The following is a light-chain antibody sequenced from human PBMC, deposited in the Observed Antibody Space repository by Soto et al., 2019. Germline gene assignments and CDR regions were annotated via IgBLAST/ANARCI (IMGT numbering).Light chain of an antibody. J-gene: IGLJ3*02. CDR1: SGNIASNY. V-gene: IGLV6-57*01. CDR3: QSYDSTNWV. Sequence: NFMLTQPHSVSESPGKTVSISCTRSSGNIASNYMQWYQQRPGSSPTTVIYEDNQRPSGVPDRFSGSIDSSSNSASLTISGLKTEDEADYYCQSYDSTNWVFGGGTKL. CDR2: EDN.